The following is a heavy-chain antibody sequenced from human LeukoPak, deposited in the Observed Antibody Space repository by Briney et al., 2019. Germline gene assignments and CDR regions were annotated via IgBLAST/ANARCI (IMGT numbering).Heavy chain of an antibody. J-gene: IGHJ4*02. Sequence: SETLSLTCTVSGYFISSGYYWGWIRQPPGKGLEWIGSIYHSGSTYYNPSLKSRVTISVDTSKNQFSLKLSSVTAADTAVYYCARSMGVTRTGTTGVMDYWGQGTLVTVSS. V-gene: IGHV4-38-2*02. CDR1: GYFISSGYY. D-gene: IGHD1-7*01. CDR2: IYHSGST. CDR3: ARSMGVTRTGTTGVMDY.